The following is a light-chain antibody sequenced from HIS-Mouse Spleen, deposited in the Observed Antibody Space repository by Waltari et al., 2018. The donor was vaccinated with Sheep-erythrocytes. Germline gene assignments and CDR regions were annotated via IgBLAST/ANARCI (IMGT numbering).Light chain of an antibody. CDR2: AAS. J-gene: IGKJ1*01. Sequence: AIRMTQSPSSLSVSTGVRVTITCRASQGISSYLAWYQQKPGKAPKLLIYAASTLQSGVPSRFSGSGSGTDFTLTISCLQSEDFATYYCQQYYSYPWTFGQGTKVEIK. V-gene: IGKV1-8*01. CDR1: QGISSY. CDR3: QQYYSYPWT.